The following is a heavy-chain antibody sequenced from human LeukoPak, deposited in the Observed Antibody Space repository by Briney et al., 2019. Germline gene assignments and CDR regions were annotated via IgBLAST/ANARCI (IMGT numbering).Heavy chain of an antibody. J-gene: IGHJ6*02. CDR1: GGSISSYY. CDR2: IYYSGST. D-gene: IGHD6-13*01. V-gene: IGHV4-59*01. CDR3: ARDSVLQSMNSSSWYGFPSSYYYYGMDV. Sequence: SETLSLTCTVSGGSISSYYWSWIRQPPGKGLEWIGYIYYSGSTNYNPSLKSRVTISVDTSKNQFSLKLSSVTAADTAVYYCARDSVLQSMNSSSWYGFPSSYYYYGMDVWGQGTTVTVSS.